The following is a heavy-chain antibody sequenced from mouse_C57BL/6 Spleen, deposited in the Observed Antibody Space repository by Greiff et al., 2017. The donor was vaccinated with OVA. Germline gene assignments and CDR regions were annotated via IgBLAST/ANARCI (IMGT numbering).Heavy chain of an antibody. J-gene: IGHJ2*01. Sequence: EVQRVESGPGLVKPSQSLSLTCSVTGYSITSGYYWNWIRQFPGNKLEWMGYISYDGSNNYNPSLKNRISITRDTSKNQFFLKLNSVTTEDTATYYCARDYSNWFDYWGQGTTLTVSS. CDR2: ISYDGSN. D-gene: IGHD2-5*01. CDR3: ARDYSNWFDY. CDR1: GYSITSGYY. V-gene: IGHV3-6*01.